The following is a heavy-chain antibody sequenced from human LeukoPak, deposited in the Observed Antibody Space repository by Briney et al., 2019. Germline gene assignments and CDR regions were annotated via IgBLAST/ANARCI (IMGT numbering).Heavy chain of an antibody. D-gene: IGHD6-25*01. Sequence: ETLSLTCTVSGGSISSSSYYWGWIRQPPGKGLEWIGTIFYTGSAYYNPSLRSRVTISVDTSKNQFSLKVSSLTAADTAVYYCASVAGIAAAGFDWGQGTLVTVSS. CDR1: GGSISSSSYY. J-gene: IGHJ4*02. CDR3: ASVAGIAAAGFD. V-gene: IGHV4-39*01. CDR2: IFYTGSA.